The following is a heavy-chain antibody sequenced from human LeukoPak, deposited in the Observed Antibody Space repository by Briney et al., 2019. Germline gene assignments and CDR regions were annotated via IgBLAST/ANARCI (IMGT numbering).Heavy chain of an antibody. J-gene: IGHJ4*02. CDR2: ISSSGSDI. CDR3: ARVVGYYYGSGSDY. V-gene: IGHV3-21*01. CDR1: KLTFSSYS. D-gene: IGHD3-10*01. Sequence: GGSLRLSCAASKLTFSSYSMNWVRQAPGKGLEWVASISSSGSDIYYAESVKGRFTISRDNAKSSLHLQMNSLRAEDTVVYYCARVVGYYYGSGSDYWGQGTLVTVSS.